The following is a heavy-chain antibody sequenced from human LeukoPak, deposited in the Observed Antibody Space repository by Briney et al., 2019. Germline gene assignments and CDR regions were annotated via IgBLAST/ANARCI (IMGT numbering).Heavy chain of an antibody. J-gene: IGHJ2*01. D-gene: IGHD1-26*01. CDR2: IYYSGST. CDR3: ARRGASSGSYSHFDL. CDR1: GGSISNYY. V-gene: IGHV4-59*01. Sequence: PSETLSLTCTVSGGSISNYYGNWIRQPPGKGLEWIGNIYYSGSTNYNPSLKSRVTISVDTSKNQFSLKLSSLTAADTAVYYCARRGASSGSYSHFDLWGRGTLVTVSS.